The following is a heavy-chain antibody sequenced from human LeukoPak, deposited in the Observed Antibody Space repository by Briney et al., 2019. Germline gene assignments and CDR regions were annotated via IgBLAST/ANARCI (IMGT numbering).Heavy chain of an antibody. V-gene: IGHV1-18*04. Sequence: ASVTVSCKASGYTFTSYGISWVRQAPGQGREWMGWISAYNGNTNYPQKLQGRVTMTTDTSTSTAYMELRSLRSDDTAVYYCARDLAAAGTSGYWGQGTLVTVSS. CDR2: ISAYNGNT. CDR1: GYTFTSYG. CDR3: ARDLAAAGTSGY. D-gene: IGHD6-13*01. J-gene: IGHJ4*02.